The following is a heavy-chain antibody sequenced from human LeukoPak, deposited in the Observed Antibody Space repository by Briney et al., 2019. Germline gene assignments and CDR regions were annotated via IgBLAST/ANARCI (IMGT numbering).Heavy chain of an antibody. CDR1: GFTFSSYA. D-gene: IGHD3-9*01. CDR2: ISGSGDST. J-gene: IGHJ4*02. Sequence: PGGSLRLSCAASGFTFSSYAMSWVRQAPGKGLEWVSAISGSGDSTYYADSVKGRFTISRDNSKSTLYLQMNSLRAEDTAVYYCAKGTFDWSFPLYFDSWGQGILVTVSS. CDR3: AKGTFDWSFPLYFDS. V-gene: IGHV3-23*01.